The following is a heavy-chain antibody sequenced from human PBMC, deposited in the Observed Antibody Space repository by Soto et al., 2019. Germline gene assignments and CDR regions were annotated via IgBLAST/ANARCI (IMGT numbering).Heavy chain of an antibody. Sequence: GGSLRLSCAASGFTFRSYAMSWVRQAPGKGLEWVSAISGSGGSTYYADSVKGRFTISRDNSKNTLYLQMNSLRAEDTAVYYCVKEGYYYDSSGYYYGWFDPWGQGTLVTVSS. D-gene: IGHD3-22*01. CDR2: ISGSGGST. CDR3: VKEGYYYDSSGYYYGWFDP. V-gene: IGHV3-23*01. J-gene: IGHJ5*02. CDR1: GFTFRSYA.